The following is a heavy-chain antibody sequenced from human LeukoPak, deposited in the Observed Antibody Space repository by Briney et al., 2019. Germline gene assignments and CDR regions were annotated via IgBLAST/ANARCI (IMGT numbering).Heavy chain of an antibody. Sequence: PGGSQRLSCAASGFTFSGSAMHWVRQASGKGLEWVGRIRSKANSYATAYAASVKGRFTISRDDSKNTAYLQMNSLKTEDTAVYYCTRLYCSGGSCYQDYFDYWGQGTLVTVSS. D-gene: IGHD2-15*01. CDR2: IRSKANSYAT. J-gene: IGHJ4*02. V-gene: IGHV3-73*01. CDR3: TRLYCSGGSCYQDYFDY. CDR1: GFTFSGSA.